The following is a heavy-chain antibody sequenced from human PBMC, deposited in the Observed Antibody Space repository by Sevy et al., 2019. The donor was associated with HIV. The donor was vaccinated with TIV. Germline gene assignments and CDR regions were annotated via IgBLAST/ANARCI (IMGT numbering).Heavy chain of an antibody. D-gene: IGHD3-22*01. CDR1: GYTLNQLS. Sequence: DAVKVSCKVSGYTLNQLSMHWVRQAAGKGLERTGSFDPEDGETAYAQKFQGRVTMTEDISIDTAYMELSSLRSEDTAVYYCATSKDYYESSGSPVDYWGQGTLVIVSS. J-gene: IGHJ4*02. CDR3: ATSKDYYESSGSPVDY. CDR2: FDPEDGET. V-gene: IGHV1-24*01.